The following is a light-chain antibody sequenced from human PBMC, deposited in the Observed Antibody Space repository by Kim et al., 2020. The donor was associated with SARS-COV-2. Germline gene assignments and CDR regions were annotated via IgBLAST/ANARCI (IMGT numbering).Light chain of an antibody. V-gene: IGKV1-33*01. J-gene: IGKJ5*01. CDR1: EDVSNY. CDR2: DAA. CDR3: QQYDAPPFT. Sequence: ASVGDRVTITCQASEDVSNYFNWYHQKPGEAPKVLIRDAANLESGVPSRFSRGGYGTEFSLTISSVQPEDMGTYYCQQYDAPPFTFGQGTRLEIK.